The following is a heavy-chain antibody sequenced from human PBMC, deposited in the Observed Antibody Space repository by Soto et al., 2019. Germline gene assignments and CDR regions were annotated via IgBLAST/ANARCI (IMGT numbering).Heavy chain of an antibody. J-gene: IGHJ3*02. D-gene: IGHD1-20*01. V-gene: IGHV3-49*03. CDR3: VKDRMAYNSVWDPFDI. CDR1: VFTFVDYA. CDR2: IRSKAYGGTT. Sequence: PGWSLRLACTSSVFTFVDYAMRWFRQAPGKGLEWVGFIRSKAYGGTTEYAASVKGRFTISRDDSKSIAYLQMNSLRAEDTAVYYCVKDRMAYNSVWDPFDIWGQGTMVTVSS.